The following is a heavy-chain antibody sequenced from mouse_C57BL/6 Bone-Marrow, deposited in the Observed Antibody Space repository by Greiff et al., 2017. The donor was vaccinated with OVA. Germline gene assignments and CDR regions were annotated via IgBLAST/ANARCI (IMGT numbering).Heavy chain of an antibody. CDR1: GYTFTSYW. J-gene: IGHJ1*03. CDR2: IYPGNSDT. D-gene: IGHD2-4*01. Sequence: EVQLVESGTVLARPGASVKMSCKTSGYTFTSYWMHWVKQRPGQGLEWIGAIYPGNSDTSYNQKFKGKAKLTAVTSASTAYMELSSLTNEDSAVYYCTSDYEYEWYFDVWGTGTTVTVSS. CDR3: TSDYEYEWYFDV. V-gene: IGHV1-5*01.